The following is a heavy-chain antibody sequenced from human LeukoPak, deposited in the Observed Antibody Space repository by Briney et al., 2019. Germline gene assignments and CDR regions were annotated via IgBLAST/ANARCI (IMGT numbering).Heavy chain of an antibody. CDR1: GFTFSSYA. Sequence: PGGSLRLSCAASGFTFSSYAMHWVRQAPGKGLEWVAVISYDGSNKYYADSVKGRLTISRDNSKNTLYLQMNSLRAEDTAVYYCARGEKVYSNGWYYFDYWGQGTLVTVSS. V-gene: IGHV3-30-3*01. CDR2: ISYDGSNK. J-gene: IGHJ4*02. D-gene: IGHD6-19*01. CDR3: ARGEKVYSNGWYYFDY.